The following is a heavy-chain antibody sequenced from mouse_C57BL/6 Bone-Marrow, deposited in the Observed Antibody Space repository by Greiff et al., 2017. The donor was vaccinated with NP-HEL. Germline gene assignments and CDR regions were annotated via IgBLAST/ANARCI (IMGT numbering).Heavy chain of an antibody. Sequence: EVQRVESGGGLVQPGESLKLSCESNEYEFPSHDMSWVRKTPEKRLELVAAINSDGGSTYYPDTMERRFIISRDNTKKTLYLQMSSLRSEDTALYYGAIYYYGSSSFDYAMDYWGQGTSVTVSS. CDR2: INSDGGST. V-gene: IGHV5-2*01. J-gene: IGHJ4*01. D-gene: IGHD1-1*01. CDR3: AIYYYGSSSFDYAMDY. CDR1: EYEFPSHD.